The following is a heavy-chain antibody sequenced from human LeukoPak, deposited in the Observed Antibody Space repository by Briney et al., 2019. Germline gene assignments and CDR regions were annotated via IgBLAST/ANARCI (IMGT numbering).Heavy chain of an antibody. V-gene: IGHV1-18*01. J-gene: IGHJ3*01. CDR1: GYTFTSYG. CDR2: IKGYNGDT. Sequence: ASVKVSCKASGYTFTSYGITWVRQAPGQGLEWMGWIKGYNGDTNYAQKFQGRVTVTTDTSTTTAYMELSRLRSDDTAVYYCARTFYDTLDSDAFDFWGQGTMVIVSS. CDR3: ARTFYDTLDSDAFDF. D-gene: IGHD2/OR15-2a*01.